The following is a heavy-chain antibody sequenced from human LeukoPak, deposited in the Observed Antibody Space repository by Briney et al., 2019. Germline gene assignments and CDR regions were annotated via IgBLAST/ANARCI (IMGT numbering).Heavy chain of an antibody. CDR3: ARSRFLEWLVHDAFDI. CDR1: VHSISSGYY. Sequence: SETLSLTCTVSVHSISSGYYWGSLGQPPGTGLELIGSIYHSGSTYYNPSLKSRVTISVDTSKNQFSLKLSSVTAADTAVYYCARSRFLEWLVHDAFDIWGQGTMVTVSS. J-gene: IGHJ3*02. CDR2: IYHSGST. D-gene: IGHD3-3*01. V-gene: IGHV4-38-2*02.